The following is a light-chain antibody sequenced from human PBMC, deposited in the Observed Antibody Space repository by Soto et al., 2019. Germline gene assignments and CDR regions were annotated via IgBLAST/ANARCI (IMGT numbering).Light chain of an antibody. V-gene: IGKV3-15*01. Sequence: EIVMTQSPATLSVCPGERATLSCRASQSVSSNLAWYQQKPGQAPRLLISGASTGATGIPARFSGSGSGTEFTLTISSLQSEDCAIYYCQQYHTWPITFGGGTKV. CDR1: QSVSSN. CDR2: GAS. J-gene: IGKJ4*01. CDR3: QQYHTWPIT.